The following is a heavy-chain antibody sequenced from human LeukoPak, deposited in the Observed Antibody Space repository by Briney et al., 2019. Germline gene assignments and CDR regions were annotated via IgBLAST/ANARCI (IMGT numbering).Heavy chain of an antibody. J-gene: IGHJ3*02. Sequence: PGRSLRLSCAASGFTFDDYAMHWVRQAPGKGLEWVSGISWNSGSIGYADSVKGRFTTSRDNAKNSLYLQMNSLRAEDTALYYCAKDMEDNRGEDIEGAFDIWGQGTMVTVSS. D-gene: IGHD3-10*01. CDR2: ISWNSGSI. CDR1: GFTFDDYA. CDR3: AKDMEDNRGEDIEGAFDI. V-gene: IGHV3-9*01.